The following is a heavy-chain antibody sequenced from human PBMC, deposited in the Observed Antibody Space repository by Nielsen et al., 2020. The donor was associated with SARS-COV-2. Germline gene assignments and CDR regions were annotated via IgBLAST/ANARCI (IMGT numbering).Heavy chain of an antibody. V-gene: IGHV1-18*04. D-gene: IGHD3-22*01. CDR3: AREAFTYYYDSSGYLYYYYGMDV. Sequence: ASVKVSCKASGYTFTGYYMHWVRQAPGQGLEWMGWIRVHSGDANYAQNLQGRVTMTTDTSTNTAYMELSSLRSEDTAVYYCAREAFTYYYDSSGYLYYYYGMDVWGQGTTVTVSS. J-gene: IGHJ6*02. CDR2: IRVHSGDA. CDR1: GYTFTGYY.